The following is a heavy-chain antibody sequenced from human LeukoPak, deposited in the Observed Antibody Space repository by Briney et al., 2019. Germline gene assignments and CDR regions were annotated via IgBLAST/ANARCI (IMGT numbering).Heavy chain of an antibody. CDR1: GGSISSSSYY. V-gene: IGHV4-39*07. Sequence: PSETLSLTCTVSGGSISSSSYYWGWIRQPPGKGLEWIGSIYYSGSTYYKTPLKSRVTISVDTSKNQFSLKLSSVTAADTAVYYCATFFSAATWGYNWFDPWGQGTLVTVSS. CDR3: ATFFSAATWGYNWFDP. J-gene: IGHJ5*02. CDR2: IYYSGST. D-gene: IGHD2-15*01.